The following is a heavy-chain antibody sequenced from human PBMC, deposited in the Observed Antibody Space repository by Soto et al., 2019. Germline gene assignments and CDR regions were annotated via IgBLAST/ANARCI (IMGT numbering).Heavy chain of an antibody. D-gene: IGHD6-19*01. CDR2: ISSRSSLI. Sequence: GGSLRLSCAASGFSFSSHSFNWVRQAPGQWLEWIAYISSRSSLILYADSVRGRFVISRDNALNSLYLQMNSPRDEDTAIYYCARERGEYDSGWYIDRWGHGXPVTVHS. CDR1: GFSFSSHS. V-gene: IGHV3-21*06. CDR3: ARERGEYDSGWYIDR. J-gene: IGHJ5*02.